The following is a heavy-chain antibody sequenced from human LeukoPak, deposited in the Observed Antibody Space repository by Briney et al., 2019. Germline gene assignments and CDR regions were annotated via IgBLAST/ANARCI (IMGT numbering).Heavy chain of an antibody. V-gene: IGHV4-59*01. D-gene: IGHD1-1*01. CDR2: IYYSGST. Sequence: SETLSLTCTVSGGSISSYYWSWIRQPPGKGLEWIGYIYYSGSTNYNPSLKSRVTISVDTSKNQFSLKLSSVTAADTAVYYCARGNWRDYYFDYWGQGTLVTVSS. J-gene: IGHJ4*02. CDR3: ARGNWRDYYFDY. CDR1: GGSISSYY.